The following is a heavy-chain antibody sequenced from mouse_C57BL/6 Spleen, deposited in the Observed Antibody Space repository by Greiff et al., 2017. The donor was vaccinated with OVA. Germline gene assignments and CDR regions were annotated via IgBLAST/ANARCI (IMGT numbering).Heavy chain of an antibody. CDR2: INPNNGGT. V-gene: IGHV1-26*01. D-gene: IGHD1-1*01. CDR3: ARGSSQYYFGD. Sequence: VQLQQSGPELVKPGASVKISCKASGYTFTDSYMNWVKQSHGKSLAWIGDINPNNGGTSYNQKFKGKATLTVDKSSSTAYMELRSLTSEDSAVYYCARGSSQYYFGDWGQGTTLTVSS. J-gene: IGHJ2*01. CDR1: GYTFTDSY.